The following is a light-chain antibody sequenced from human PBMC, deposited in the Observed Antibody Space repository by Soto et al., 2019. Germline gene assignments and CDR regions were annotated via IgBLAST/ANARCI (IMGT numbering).Light chain of an antibody. V-gene: IGKV3-20*01. J-gene: IGKJ2*01. Sequence: EVVLTQSPGTLSLSPGERATLSCRASQSVSNNYLAWYQQKPGQAPRLLIFGSSDRATGIPDRFSGSGSGTDFTLSISRLEPEDCAMYYCQQYGSSPPYTFGRGTKLEIK. CDR2: GSS. CDR1: QSVSNNY. CDR3: QQYGSSPPYT.